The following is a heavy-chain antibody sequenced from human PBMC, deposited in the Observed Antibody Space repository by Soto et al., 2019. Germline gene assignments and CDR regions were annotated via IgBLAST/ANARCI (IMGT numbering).Heavy chain of an antibody. J-gene: IGHJ4*02. Sequence: EVQLVESGGDLIQPGGSLRLSCAASGFSVRTDYMTWVRQPPGKGLEWVSVIYRDGTTYYADSVKGRFTIPRDNSKNTVFRQMNSLSVDDPALYYCARATGGTGWAWVDYWGQGTLVTVSS. CDR3: ARATGGTGWAWVDY. CDR1: GFSVRTDY. CDR2: IYRDGTT. V-gene: IGHV3-53*01. D-gene: IGHD6-19*01.